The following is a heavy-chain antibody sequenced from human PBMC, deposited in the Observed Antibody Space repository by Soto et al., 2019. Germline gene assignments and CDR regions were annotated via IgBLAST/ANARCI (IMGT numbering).Heavy chain of an antibody. CDR1: GGSISSYY. Sequence: TSETLSLTCTVSGGSISSYYWSWIRQPPGKGLEWIGYIYYSGSTNYNPSLKSRVTISVDTSKNQFSLKLSSVTAADTAVYYCARGALSHYDFWSGYYTGWDYYYMDVWRKGTTVPVSS. CDR2: IYYSGST. D-gene: IGHD3-3*01. CDR3: ARGALSHYDFWSGYYTGWDYYYMDV. V-gene: IGHV4-59*08. J-gene: IGHJ6*03.